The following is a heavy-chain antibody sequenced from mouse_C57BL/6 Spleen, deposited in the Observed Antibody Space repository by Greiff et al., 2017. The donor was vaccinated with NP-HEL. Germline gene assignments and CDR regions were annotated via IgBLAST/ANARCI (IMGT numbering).Heavy chain of an antibody. J-gene: IGHJ1*03. CDR1: GYSFTGYF. V-gene: IGHV1-43*01. CDR3: ESSIYWYIDV. CDR2: IIPCTGGT. Sequence: VQLQQSGPELVKPGASVKISCKASGYSFTGYFMHWVLQCSEQSLEWIGLIIPCTGGTCSNQKFKGKATLTVDKSSSTAYMQLKSLTSEDSAVYYCESSIYWYIDVWGTGTTGTVSS.